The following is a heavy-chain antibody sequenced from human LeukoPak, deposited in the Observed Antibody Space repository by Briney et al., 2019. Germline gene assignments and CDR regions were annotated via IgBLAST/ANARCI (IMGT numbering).Heavy chain of an antibody. Sequence: SETLSLTCTVSGGSISSGGYYWSWIRQHPGKGLEWIGYIYYSGSTYYNPSLKSRVTISVDTSKNQFSLKLSSVTAADTAVYYCARARLHYYDSSGYSRGGGPNWFDPWGQGTLVTVSS. D-gene: IGHD3-22*01. CDR3: ARARLHYYDSSGYSRGGGPNWFDP. V-gene: IGHV4-31*03. CDR2: IYYSGST. J-gene: IGHJ5*02. CDR1: GGSISSGGYY.